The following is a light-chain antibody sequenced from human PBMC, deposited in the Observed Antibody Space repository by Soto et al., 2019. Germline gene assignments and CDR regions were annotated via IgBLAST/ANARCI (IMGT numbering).Light chain of an antibody. Sequence: QSVLTQPASVSGSPGQSITISCSGTSSDVGAYHLVSWYQHHPGKVPQLIIHETTKRPSGVSNRFSGSKSGNTASLTISGLQAEDEADYYCCSWDSSLSAYVFGTGTKVTVL. CDR2: ETT. V-gene: IGLV2-23*01. CDR3: CSWDSSLSAYV. J-gene: IGLJ1*01. CDR1: SSDVGAYHL.